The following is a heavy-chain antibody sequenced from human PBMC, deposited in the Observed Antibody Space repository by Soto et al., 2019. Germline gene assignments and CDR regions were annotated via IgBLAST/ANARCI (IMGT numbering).Heavy chain of an antibody. J-gene: IGHJ6*02. CDR1: GYTFTGYY. CDR3: ARSPPGGSYYYGMDV. V-gene: IGHV1-2*04. Sequence: VASVKVSCKASGYTFTGYYMHWVRQAPGQGLEWMGWINPNSGGTNYAQKFQGWVTMTRDTSISTAYMELSRLRSGDTAVYYCARSPPGGSYYYGMDVWGQGTTVTVSS. CDR2: INPNSGGT. D-gene: IGHD1-26*01.